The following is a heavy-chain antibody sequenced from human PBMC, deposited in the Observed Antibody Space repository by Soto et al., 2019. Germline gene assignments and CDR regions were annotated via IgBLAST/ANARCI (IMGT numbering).Heavy chain of an antibody. Sequence: QVQLVQSGAEVKKPGSSVKVSCKASGGTFSSYASSWVRQAPGQGLEWMGGIIPIFGTANYAQKFQGRVTITADKSTSTAYMELSSLRSEDTAVYYCASGITMVRPADYYYGMDVWGQGTTVTVSS. CDR3: ASGITMVRPADYYYGMDV. CDR1: GGTFSSYA. J-gene: IGHJ6*02. CDR2: IIPIFGTA. D-gene: IGHD3-10*01. V-gene: IGHV1-69*06.